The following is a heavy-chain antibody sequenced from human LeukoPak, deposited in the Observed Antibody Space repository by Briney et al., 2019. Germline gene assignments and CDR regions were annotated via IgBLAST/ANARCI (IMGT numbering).Heavy chain of an antibody. CDR2: INPNSGGT. J-gene: IGHJ6*03. D-gene: IGHD3-9*01. CDR1: GYTFTGYY. Sequence: ASVKLSCKASGYTFTGYYMHWGRQAPGQGLGWMGWINPNSGGTNYAQKFQGRVTMTRDTSITTAYMELSRLRSDDTAVYYCARDHSPSYYDILTGYYLPPYYYMDVWGKGTTVTISS. CDR3: ARDHSPSYYDILTGYYLPPYYYMDV. V-gene: IGHV1-2*02.